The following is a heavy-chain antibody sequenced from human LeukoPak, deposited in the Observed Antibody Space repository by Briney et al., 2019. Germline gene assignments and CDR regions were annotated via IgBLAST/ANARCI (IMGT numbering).Heavy chain of an antibody. CDR3: AKPRQYSGNIEAFGI. J-gene: IGHJ3*02. CDR1: GFTFSDYN. V-gene: IGHV3-11*01. Sequence: GGSLRLSCAASGFTFSDYNMNWIRQAPGKGLEWISYISHSGRTIYDADSVKGRFTISRDNAKNSLYLQMNSLRAEDTAVYYCAKPRQYSGNIEAFGIWGQGTMVTVSS. D-gene: IGHD1/OR15-1a*01. CDR2: ISHSGRTI.